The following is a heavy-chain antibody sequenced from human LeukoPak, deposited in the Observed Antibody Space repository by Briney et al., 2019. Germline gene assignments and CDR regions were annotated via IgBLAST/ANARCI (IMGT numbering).Heavy chain of an antibody. CDR2: ISLSSGTI. J-gene: IGHJ4*02. CDR1: GFTFSSYC. CDR3: ARDRGYCSGGSCYTYYFDY. Sequence: GGSLRLSCAASGFTFSSYCMNWVRQAPGNGLEWISYISLSSGTIYYADSVRGRFTISRDNAKNSLYLQMNSLRDEDTAVYYCARDRGYCSGGSCYTYYFDYWGQGTLVTVSS. V-gene: IGHV3-48*02. D-gene: IGHD2-15*01.